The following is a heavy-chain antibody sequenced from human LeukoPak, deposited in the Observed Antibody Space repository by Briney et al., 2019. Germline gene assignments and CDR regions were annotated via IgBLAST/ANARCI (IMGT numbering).Heavy chain of an antibody. D-gene: IGHD6-13*01. J-gene: IGHJ3*02. CDR1: GYTFTSYA. CDR2: INAGNDNT. Sequence: ASVKVSCKASGYTFTSYAIHWVRQAPGQRLEWMGWINAGNDNTEFSQKFQGRVTITRDTSANTAYMELSSLRSEDTAVYYCATDSIAAIDDAFDIWGQGTMVTVSS. V-gene: IGHV1-3*01. CDR3: ATDSIAAIDDAFDI.